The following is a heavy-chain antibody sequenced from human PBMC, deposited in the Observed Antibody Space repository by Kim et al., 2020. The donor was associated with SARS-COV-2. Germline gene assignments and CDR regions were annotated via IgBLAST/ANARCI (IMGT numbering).Heavy chain of an antibody. CDR2: INHSGST. Sequence: SETLSLTCAVYGGSFSGYYWSWIRQPPGKGLEWIGEINHSGSTNYNPSLKSRVTISVDTSKNQFSLKLSSVTAADTAVYYCARVRGGTIFGVVIGRDYYYMDVWGKGTTVTVSS. D-gene: IGHD3-3*01. V-gene: IGHV4-34*01. CDR1: GGSFSGYY. J-gene: IGHJ6*03. CDR3: ARVRGGTIFGVVIGRDYYYMDV.